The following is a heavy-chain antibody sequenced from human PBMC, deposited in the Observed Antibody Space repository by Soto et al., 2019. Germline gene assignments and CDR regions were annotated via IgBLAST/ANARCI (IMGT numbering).Heavy chain of an antibody. CDR1: GGSISSYY. CDR3: ARGRRCSSTSCYSYYYYYMDV. D-gene: IGHD2-2*01. Sequence: PSETLSLTCTVSGGSISSYYWSWIRQPPGKGLERIGYIYYSGSTNYNPSLKSRVTISVDTCKNQFSLKLSSVTAADTAVYYCARGRRCSSTSCYSYYYYYMDVWGKGTTVTVSS. J-gene: IGHJ6*03. V-gene: IGHV4-59*08. CDR2: IYYSGST.